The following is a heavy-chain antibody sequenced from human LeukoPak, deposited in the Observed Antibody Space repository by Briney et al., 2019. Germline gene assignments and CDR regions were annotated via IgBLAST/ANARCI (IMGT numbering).Heavy chain of an antibody. V-gene: IGHV3-21*04. J-gene: IGHJ4*02. D-gene: IGHD3-10*01. Sequence: GGSLRLSCAASGFTFSSYSMNWVRQAPGKGLEWVSSISSSSSYIYYADSVKGRFTISRDNSKNTLYLQMNSLRAEDTAVYYCAKDSDPYYYGSGSYLHYFDYWGQGTLVTVSS. CDR2: ISSSSSYI. CDR1: GFTFSSYS. CDR3: AKDSDPYYYGSGSYLHYFDY.